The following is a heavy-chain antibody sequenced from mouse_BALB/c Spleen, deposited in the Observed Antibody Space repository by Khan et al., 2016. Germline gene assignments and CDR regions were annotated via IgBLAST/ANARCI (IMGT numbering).Heavy chain of an antibody. J-gene: IGHJ3*01. CDR3: ARDLGGTGAWFAY. D-gene: IGHD3-3*01. CDR1: GYSITSDYA. CDR2: ISYSGST. Sequence: EVQLQESGPGLVKPSQSLSLTCTVTGYSITSDYAWNWIRQFPGNKLEWMGYISYSGSTSYNPSLKSRISITRDTSKNQFFLQLNSVTTEDTATYYCARDLGGTGAWFAYWGQGTLVTVSA. V-gene: IGHV3-2*02.